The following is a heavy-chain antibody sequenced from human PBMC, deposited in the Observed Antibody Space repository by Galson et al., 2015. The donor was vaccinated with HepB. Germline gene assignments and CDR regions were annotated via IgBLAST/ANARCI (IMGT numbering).Heavy chain of an antibody. Sequence: SVKVSCKASGYTFTSYGISWVRQAPGQGLEWMGWISAYNGNTNYAQKLQGRVTMTTDTSTSTAYMELRSLRSDDTAVYYCARLPDYYDSSGYYYYGMDVWGQGTTVTVSS. D-gene: IGHD3-22*01. CDR3: ARLPDYYDSSGYYYYGMDV. CDR1: GYTFTSYG. J-gene: IGHJ6*02. CDR2: ISAYNGNT. V-gene: IGHV1-18*04.